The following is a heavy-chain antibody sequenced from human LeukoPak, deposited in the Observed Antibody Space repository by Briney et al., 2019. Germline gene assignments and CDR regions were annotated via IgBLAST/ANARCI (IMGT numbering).Heavy chain of an antibody. D-gene: IGHD6-13*01. CDR3: AKMAIAAAVEGDSWLDP. CDR1: GYTFTAYY. V-gene: IGHV1-2*02. Sequence: ASVTVSCKGSGYTFTAYYVHWVRLAPGHALEWMGWINPNSGVTKYAQKFQGRVTMTRDTSISTAYMELSRLISVDTAVYYCAKMAIAAAVEGDSWLDPWGQGTLVTVSS. J-gene: IGHJ5*02. CDR2: INPNSGVT.